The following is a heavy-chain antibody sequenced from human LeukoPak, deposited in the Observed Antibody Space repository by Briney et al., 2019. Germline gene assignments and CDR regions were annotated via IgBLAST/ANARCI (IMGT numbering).Heavy chain of an antibody. J-gene: IGHJ4*02. CDR2: IKQDGSEK. D-gene: IGHD2-8*01. CDR1: GFTLSSNW. Sequence: PGGSLRLSCAASGFTLSSNWMNWVRQAPGKGLEWVAIIKQDGSEKYYVDSVKGRFTISRDNAKNSLYLQMNSLSAEDTAVYYCARGNGFIIDYWGQGTLVTVSS. V-gene: IGHV3-7*01. CDR3: ARGNGFIIDY.